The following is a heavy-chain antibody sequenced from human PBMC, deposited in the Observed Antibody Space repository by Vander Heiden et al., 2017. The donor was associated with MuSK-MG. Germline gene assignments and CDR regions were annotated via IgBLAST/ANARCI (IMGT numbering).Heavy chain of an antibody. D-gene: IGHD6-19*01. CDR2: IIPIFGTA. V-gene: IGHV1-69*01. J-gene: IGHJ4*02. CDR3: ATHRIAVADPIGFLGY. CDR1: GGTFSSYA. Sequence: QVQLVQSGAEVKKPGSSVKASCKASGGTFSSYAISWVRQAPGQGLEWMGGIIPIFGTANYAQKFQGRVTITADESTSTAYMELSSLRSEDTAVYYCATHRIAVADPIGFLGYWGQGTLVTVSS.